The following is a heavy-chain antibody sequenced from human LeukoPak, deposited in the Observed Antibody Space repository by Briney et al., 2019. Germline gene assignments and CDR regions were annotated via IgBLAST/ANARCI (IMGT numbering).Heavy chain of an antibody. V-gene: IGHV4-34*01. CDR2: INHSGST. CDR1: GGSFSGYY. Sequence: SETLSLTCAVYGGSFSGYYWSWIRQPPGKGLEWIGEINHSGSTNYNPSLKSRVTISVDTSKNQFSLKLSSVTAADTAVYYCACGDYYDSSGPVAFDIWGQGTMVTVSS. J-gene: IGHJ3*02. D-gene: IGHD3-22*01. CDR3: ACGDYYDSSGPVAFDI.